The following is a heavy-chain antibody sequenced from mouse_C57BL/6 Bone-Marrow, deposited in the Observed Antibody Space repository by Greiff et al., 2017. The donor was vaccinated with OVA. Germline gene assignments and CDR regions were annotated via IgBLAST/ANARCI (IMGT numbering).Heavy chain of an antibody. CDR1: GYTFTSYW. CDR3: ARRGEGYYGYGDFDY. Sequence: QVQLQQPGAELVMPGASVKLSCKASGYTFTSYWMHWVKQRPGQGLEWIGEIDPSDSYTNYNQKFKGKSTLTVDKSSSTAYMQLSSLTSEDSADYYCARRGEGYYGYGDFDYGGQGTTLPVSS. V-gene: IGHV1-69*01. D-gene: IGHD2-2*01. J-gene: IGHJ2*01. CDR2: IDPSDSYT.